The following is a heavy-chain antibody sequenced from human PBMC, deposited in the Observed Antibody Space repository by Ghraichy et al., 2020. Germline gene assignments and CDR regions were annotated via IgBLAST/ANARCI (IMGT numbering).Heavy chain of an antibody. V-gene: IGHV3-23*01. CDR2: ISGSGGST. CDR1: GFTFSSYA. J-gene: IGHJ4*02. Sequence: GSLRLSCAASGFTFSSYAMSWVRQAPGKGLEWVSAISGSGGSTYYADSVKGRFTISRDNSKNTLYLQMNSLRAEDTAVYYCAKSYCGGDCYTLDYFDYWGQGTLVTVSS. CDR3: AKSYCGGDCYTLDYFDY. D-gene: IGHD2-21*02.